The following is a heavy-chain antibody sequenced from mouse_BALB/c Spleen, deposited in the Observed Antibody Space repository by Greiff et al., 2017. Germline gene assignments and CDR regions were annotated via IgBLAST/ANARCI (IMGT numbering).Heavy chain of an antibody. CDR3: ARWGKLHYFDY. V-gene: IGHV5-17*02. CDR2: ISSGSSTI. D-gene: IGHD1-1*01. J-gene: IGHJ2*01. Sequence: EVHLVESGGGLVQPGGSRKLSCAASGFTFSSFGMHWVRQAPEKGLEWVAYISSGSSTIYYADTVKGRFTISRDNPKNTLFLQMTSLRSEDTAMYYCARWGKLHYFDYWGQGTTLTVSS. CDR1: GFTFSSFG.